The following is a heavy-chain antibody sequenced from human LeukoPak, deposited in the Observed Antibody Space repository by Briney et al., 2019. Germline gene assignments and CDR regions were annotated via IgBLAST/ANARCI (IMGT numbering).Heavy chain of an antibody. CDR1: GFTFSSYG. Sequence: GGSLRLSCAASGFTFSSYGMHWVRQAPGKGLEWVAVIWYDGSNKYYADSVKGRFTISRDNSKNTLYLQMNSLRAEDTAVYYCASISYSGSRSAWGQGTLVTVSS. J-gene: IGHJ5*02. CDR3: ASISYSGSRSA. D-gene: IGHD1-26*01. CDR2: IWYDGSNK. V-gene: IGHV3-30*19.